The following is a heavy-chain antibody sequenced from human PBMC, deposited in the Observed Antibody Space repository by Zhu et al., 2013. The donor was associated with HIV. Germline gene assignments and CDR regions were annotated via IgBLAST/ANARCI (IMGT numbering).Heavy chain of an antibody. J-gene: IGHJ4*02. Sequence: QVQLVQSGAEVKKPGASVKVSCKASGYTFTSYAMHWVRQAPGQRLEWMGWINAGNGNTKYSQKFQGRVTITRDTSASTAYMELSSLRSEDTAVYYCARDWGTTVVTPVDYWAREPWSPSPQ. CDR1: GYTFTSYA. D-gene: IGHD4-17*01. CDR3: ARDWGTTVVTPVDY. CDR2: INAGNGNT. V-gene: IGHV1-3*01.